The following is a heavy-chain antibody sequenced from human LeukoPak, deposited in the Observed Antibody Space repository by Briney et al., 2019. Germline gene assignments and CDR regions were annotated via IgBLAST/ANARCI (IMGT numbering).Heavy chain of an antibody. J-gene: IGHJ4*02. CDR1: NDSISPLY. V-gene: IGHV4-59*11. Sequence: SETLSLTCTVSNDSISPLYWGWIRQPPGKGLEFIGYIFYSGTTNFNPSLKSRVTLSVDTSKNQFSLRLNSVTAADTAVYYCARGGSAAKYFFDSWGQGTLVTVSS. D-gene: IGHD6-13*01. CDR2: IFYSGTT. CDR3: ARGGSAAKYFFDS.